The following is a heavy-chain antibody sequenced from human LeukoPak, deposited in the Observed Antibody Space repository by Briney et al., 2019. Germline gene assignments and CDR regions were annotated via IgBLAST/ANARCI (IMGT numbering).Heavy chain of an antibody. CDR1: GYTFTGYY. J-gene: IGHJ3*02. V-gene: IGHV1-2*02. Sequence: GASVKASCKASGYTFTGYYMHWVRQAPGQGPEWMGWINPNSGGTNYAQKFQGRVTMTRDTSISTAYMELSRLRSDDTAVYYCARCRDYDFWSGHSGGDAFDIWGQGTMVTVSS. CDR2: INPNSGGT. CDR3: ARCRDYDFWSGHSGGDAFDI. D-gene: IGHD3-3*01.